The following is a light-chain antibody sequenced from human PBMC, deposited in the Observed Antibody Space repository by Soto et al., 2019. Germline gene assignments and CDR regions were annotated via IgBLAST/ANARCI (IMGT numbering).Light chain of an antibody. CDR3: QQLDRYPFT. V-gene: IGKV1-9*01. CDR2: GAS. J-gene: IGKJ4*02. CDR1: HDIRSY. Sequence: DIQLTQSPSFLSASVGDRITITCRASHDIRSYLAWYQQKPAKAPNLLIYGASTLQSGVPSRFSGSGSGTEFTLTISSLQPEYFASYYCQQLDRYPFTFGGGTKVEI.